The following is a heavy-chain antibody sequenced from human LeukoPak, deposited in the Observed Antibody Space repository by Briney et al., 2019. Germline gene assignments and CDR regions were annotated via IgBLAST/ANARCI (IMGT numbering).Heavy chain of an antibody. D-gene: IGHD3-22*01. V-gene: IGHV4-39*01. CDR1: GDSVSRSDSY. J-gene: IGHJ1*01. Sequence: PSETLSLTCSVSGDSVSRSDSYWDWIRQPPGKGREGIGTIYHSGRTYYSPSLKSRVTMSVDPSNNQFSLNLRSVTAADTAVYYCARRRYYDGSGYLEWGQGTLLSVSS. CDR2: IYHSGRT. CDR3: ARRRYYDGSGYLE.